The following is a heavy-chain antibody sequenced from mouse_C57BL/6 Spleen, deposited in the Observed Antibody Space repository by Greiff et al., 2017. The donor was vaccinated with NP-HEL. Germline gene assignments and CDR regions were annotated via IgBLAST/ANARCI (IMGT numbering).Heavy chain of an antibody. V-gene: IGHV1-42*01. CDR1: GYSFTGYY. CDR3: ARGSSGYSPFAY. D-gene: IGHD3-2*02. CDR2: INPSTGGT. Sequence: EVQLQQSGPELVKPGASVKISCKASGYSFTGYYMNWVKQSPEKSLEWIGEINPSTGGTTYNQKFKAKATLTVDKSSSTAYMQLKSLTSEDSAVYYCARGSSGYSPFAYWGQGTLVTVSA. J-gene: IGHJ3*01.